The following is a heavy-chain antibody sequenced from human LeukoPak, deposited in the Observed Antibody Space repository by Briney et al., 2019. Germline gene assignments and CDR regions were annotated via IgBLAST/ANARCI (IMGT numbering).Heavy chain of an antibody. CDR3: AKELVVTASGYFDY. CDR1: GFTFSSHA. CDR2: ITGSGGNT. Sequence: SGGSLRLSCAASGFTFSSHAMSWVRQAPGKGLEWVSAITGSGGNTYYADSVKGRFTISRDNSKNTLYLQMNSLRADDTAVYYCAKELVVTASGYFDYWGQGTLVPVSS. J-gene: IGHJ4*02. V-gene: IGHV3-23*01. D-gene: IGHD2-21*02.